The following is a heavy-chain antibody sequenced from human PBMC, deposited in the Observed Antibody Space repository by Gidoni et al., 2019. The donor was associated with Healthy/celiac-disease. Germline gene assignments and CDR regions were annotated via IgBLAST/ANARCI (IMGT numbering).Heavy chain of an antibody. CDR3: AREEVDAGYYDSRGYFDY. J-gene: IGHJ4*02. Sequence: QVQLQESGPGLVKPSETLSLTCTVPGGSISSSYWSWIRQPPGKGLEWIGYIYYSGSTNYNPSLKSRVTISVDTSKNQFSLKLSSVTAADTAVYYCAREEVDAGYYDSRGYFDYWGQGTLVTVSS. D-gene: IGHD3-22*01. V-gene: IGHV4-59*01. CDR1: GGSISSSY. CDR2: IYYSGST.